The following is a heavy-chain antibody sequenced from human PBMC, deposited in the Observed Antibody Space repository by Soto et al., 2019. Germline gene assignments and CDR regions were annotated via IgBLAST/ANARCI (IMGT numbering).Heavy chain of an antibody. D-gene: IGHD6-13*01. CDR2: IRWNGGNI. V-gene: IGHV3-9*01. J-gene: IGHJ6*03. Sequence: EVQVVESGGGLVQPGRSLRLSCAASGFTFDDYAMHWVRQAPGKGLEWVSGIRWNGGNIDYADSVKGRFTISRDNAKNSLYLQMNSLRAEDTALYYCARDIATAVYYYMDVWGKGTTVTVSS. CDR3: ARDIATAVYYYMDV. CDR1: GFTFDDYA.